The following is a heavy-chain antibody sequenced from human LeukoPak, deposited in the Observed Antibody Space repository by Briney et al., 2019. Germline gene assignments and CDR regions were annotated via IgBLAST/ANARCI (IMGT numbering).Heavy chain of an antibody. D-gene: IGHD3-10*01. Sequence: GESLKISCKGSGYSFTSYWIGWVRQMPGKGLEWMGIIYPGDSDTRYSLSFQGQVTISADKSISTAYLQWSSLKASDTAMYYCARPRRDYYGSGSYYNPFDAFDIWGQGTMVTVSS. J-gene: IGHJ3*02. CDR2: IYPGDSDT. CDR3: ARPRRDYYGSGSYYNPFDAFDI. CDR1: GYSFTSYW. V-gene: IGHV5-51*01.